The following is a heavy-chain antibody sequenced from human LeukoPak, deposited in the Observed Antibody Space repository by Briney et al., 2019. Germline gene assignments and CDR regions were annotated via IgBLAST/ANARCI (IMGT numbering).Heavy chain of an antibody. V-gene: IGHV3-23*01. CDR1: GFTFSSYA. D-gene: IGHD6-19*01. CDR3: AKDSANSSGWPN. CDR2: ISGSGGTT. J-gene: IGHJ4*02. Sequence: GGSLRLSCSASGFTFSSYAMSWVRQAPGNGLEWVSAISGSGGTTYYADSVRGRFTSSRDNSKNKLDLHMNSLRAEDTDVYYCAKDSANSSGWPNWGQGTLVTVSS.